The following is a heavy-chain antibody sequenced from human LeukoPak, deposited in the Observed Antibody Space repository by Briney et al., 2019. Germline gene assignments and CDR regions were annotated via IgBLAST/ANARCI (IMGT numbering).Heavy chain of an antibody. CDR1: GFIFSTYA. D-gene: IGHD2-15*01. V-gene: IGHV3-23*01. CDR3: AKERCSAGSCTSTPDY. Sequence: PGGSLRLSCSGSGFIFSTYAMSWVRQAPGKGLEWVSGISNSGDSTYYADSVKGRLTISRDYTRKTVDLQMNILRADDTAVYYCAKERCSAGSCTSTPDYWGQGTPVTGSS. CDR2: ISNSGDST. J-gene: IGHJ4*02.